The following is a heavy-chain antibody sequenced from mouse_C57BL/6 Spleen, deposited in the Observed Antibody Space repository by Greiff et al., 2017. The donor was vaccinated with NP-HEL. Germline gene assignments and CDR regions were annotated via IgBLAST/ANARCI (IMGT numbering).Heavy chain of an antibody. V-gene: IGHV1-39*01. Sequence: EVQVVESGPELVKPGASVKISCKASGYSFTDYNMNWVKQSNGKSLEWIGVINPNYGTTSYNQKFKGKATLTVDQSSSTAYMQLNSLTSEDSAVYYCARAYYSNYVDAMDYWGQGTSVTVSS. CDR3: ARAYYSNYVDAMDY. CDR1: GYSFTDYN. D-gene: IGHD2-5*01. CDR2: INPNYGTT. J-gene: IGHJ4*01.